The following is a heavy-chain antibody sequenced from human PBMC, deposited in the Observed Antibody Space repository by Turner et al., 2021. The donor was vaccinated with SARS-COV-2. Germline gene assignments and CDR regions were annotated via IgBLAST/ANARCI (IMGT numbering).Heavy chain of an antibody. D-gene: IGHD5-12*01. CDR1: GFTLSNAW. V-gene: IGHV3-15*01. CDR3: TTGGFTGTYDC. J-gene: IGHJ4*02. Sequence: QLVESGGGCLKPGVSVRLSCGASGFTLSNAWMSWVRHAPGKGREWGGRIKSHSAGGATDYTAPVKGRFTISRDDSRNTLYLQMNSLKAEDTAVYYCTTGGFTGTYDCWGQGTLVTVSS. CDR2: IKSHSAGGAT.